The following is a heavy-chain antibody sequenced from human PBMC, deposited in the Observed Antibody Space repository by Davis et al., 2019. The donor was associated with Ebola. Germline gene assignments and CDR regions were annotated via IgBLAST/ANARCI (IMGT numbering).Heavy chain of an antibody. Sequence: HTGGSLRLSCAASGFTFSSYWMHWVRQAPGKGLVWVSCINRDGSTTTYADSVKGRFTISRDNAKNSLFLQMNSLRAEDTALYYCASGDGRGYSYDMDVWGQGTTVTVSS. V-gene: IGHV3-74*03. CDR1: GFTFSSYW. CDR3: ASGDGRGYSYDMDV. J-gene: IGHJ6*02. D-gene: IGHD3/OR15-3a*01. CDR2: INRDGSTT.